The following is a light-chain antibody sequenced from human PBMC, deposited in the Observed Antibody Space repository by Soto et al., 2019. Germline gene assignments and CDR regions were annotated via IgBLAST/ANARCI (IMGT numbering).Light chain of an antibody. V-gene: IGLV1-44*01. Sequence: QPVLTQPPSASGTPGQRVTISCSGSSSNIGSNTVNWYQQLPGTAPKLLIYSNNQRPSGVPDRFPGSKSGTSASLAISGLQSEDEADYYCAAWDDSLNGWVFGGGTQLTVL. CDR1: SSNIGSNT. CDR3: AAWDDSLNGWV. CDR2: SNN. J-gene: IGLJ3*02.